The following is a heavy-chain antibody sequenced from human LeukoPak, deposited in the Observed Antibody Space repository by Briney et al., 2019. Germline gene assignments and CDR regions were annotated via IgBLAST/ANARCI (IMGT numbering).Heavy chain of an antibody. CDR1: GYTFSSYY. D-gene: IGHD4-17*01. CDR2: INPSGGST. CDR3: ARGDTVTIDAFDI. Sequence: ASVKVSCKASGYTFSSYYMHWVRQAPGQGLDWMGIINPSGGSTSYAQYFQGRVTMTRDTSTSTAYMELSSLRSEDTAVYYCARGDTVTIDAFDIWGQGTMVTVSS. V-gene: IGHV1-46*01. J-gene: IGHJ3*02.